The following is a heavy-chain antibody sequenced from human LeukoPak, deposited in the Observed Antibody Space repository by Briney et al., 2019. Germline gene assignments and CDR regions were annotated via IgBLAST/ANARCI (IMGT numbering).Heavy chain of an antibody. CDR2: INPNSGGT. J-gene: IGHJ4*02. CDR1: GYTFTGYY. V-gene: IGHV1-2*02. CDR3: ARDVGHTAMVNFDC. D-gene: IGHD5-18*01. Sequence: ASVKVSCKASGYTFTGYYIHWVRQAPGQGLEWMGWINPNSGGTDYAQKFQGRVTMTRDTPISTAYMELSRLRSDDTAVYYCARDVGHTAMVNFDCWGQGTLVTVSS.